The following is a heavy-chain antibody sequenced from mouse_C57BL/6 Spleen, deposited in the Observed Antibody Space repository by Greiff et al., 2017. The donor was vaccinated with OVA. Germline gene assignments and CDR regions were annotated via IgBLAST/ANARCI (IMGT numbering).Heavy chain of an antibody. D-gene: IGHD2-1*01. CDR1: GFSLTSYG. CDR3: ARQGYYHYYAMDY. CDR2: IWSDGST. Sequence: VKLMESGPGLVAPSQSLSITCTVSGFSLTSYGVHWVRQPPGKGLEWLVVIWSDGSTTYNSALKSRLSISKDNSKSQVFLKMNSLQTDDTAMYYCARQGYYHYYAMDYWGQGTSVTVSS. J-gene: IGHJ4*01. V-gene: IGHV2-6-1*01.